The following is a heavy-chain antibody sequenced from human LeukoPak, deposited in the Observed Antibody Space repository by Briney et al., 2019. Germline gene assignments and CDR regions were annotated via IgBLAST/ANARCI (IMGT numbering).Heavy chain of an antibody. CDR1: GGSISSSSYY. CDR3: ARLSTVTPHAFDI. V-gene: IGHV4-39*01. CDR2: IYYSGST. J-gene: IGHJ3*02. Sequence: ETLSLTCTVSGGSISSSSYYWGWIRQPPGKGLEWIGSIYYSGSTYYNPSLKSRVTISVDTSKNQFSLKLSSVTAADTAVYYCARLSTVTPHAFDIWGQGTMVTVSS. D-gene: IGHD4-17*01.